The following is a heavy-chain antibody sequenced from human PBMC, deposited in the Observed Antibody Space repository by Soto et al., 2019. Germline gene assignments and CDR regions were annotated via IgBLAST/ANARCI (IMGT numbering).Heavy chain of an antibody. D-gene: IGHD1-20*01. CDR1: GYTFTSYA. Sequence: QVQLVQSGAEEKKPGASVKVSCKASGYTFTSYAMHWVRQAPGQRLEWMGWINAGNGNTKYSQKFQGRVTITRDTSARTAYRELSRLRSDDTAVYYCARGITLPTPLDYWGQGTLVTVSS. J-gene: IGHJ4*02. CDR3: ARGITLPTPLDY. V-gene: IGHV1-3*05. CDR2: INAGNGNT.